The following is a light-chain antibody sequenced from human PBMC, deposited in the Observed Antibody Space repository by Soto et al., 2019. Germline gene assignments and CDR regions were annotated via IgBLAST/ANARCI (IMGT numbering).Light chain of an antibody. CDR2: GAS. CDR3: QQSGNSPWT. CDR1: QTLSSTF. V-gene: IGKV3-20*01. J-gene: IGKJ1*01. Sequence: EIVLTQSPGTLSLSPGERATLSCRASQTLSSTFLAWYQQRRGQAPRLLIYGASSRATDIPHRFSGSGSGTDFTLTIISLEPEDSAVYYCQQSGNSPWTFGQGTKVDIK.